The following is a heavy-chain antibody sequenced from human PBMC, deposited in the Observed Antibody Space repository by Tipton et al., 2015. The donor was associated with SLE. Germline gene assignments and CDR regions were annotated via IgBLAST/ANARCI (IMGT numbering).Heavy chain of an antibody. CDR1: GFTFSSYS. J-gene: IGHJ6*03. CDR3: ARDWNYGSGSYDYMDV. CDR2: ISSSSNYI. D-gene: IGHD3-10*01. Sequence: SLRLSCAASGFTFSSYSMNWVRQAPGKGLEWVSSISSSSNYIYYADSVKGRFTISRDKAKNSLYLQMNSLRAEDTAVYYCARDWNYGSGSYDYMDVWGKGTTVIVSS. V-gene: IGHV3-21*01.